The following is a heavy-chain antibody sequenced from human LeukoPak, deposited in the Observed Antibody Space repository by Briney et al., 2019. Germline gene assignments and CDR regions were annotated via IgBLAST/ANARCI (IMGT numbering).Heavy chain of an antibody. CDR2: IYYSGST. V-gene: IGHV4-38-2*02. Sequence: SSETLSLTYTVSGYSISSGYYWGRIRQPPGKGLEWIGSIYYSGSTYYNPSLKSRVTISVDTSKNQFSLKLSSVTAADTAVYYCASLFGYSGYDAFDYWGQGTLVTVSS. D-gene: IGHD5-12*01. J-gene: IGHJ4*02. CDR3: ASLFGYSGYDAFDY. CDR1: GYSISSGYY.